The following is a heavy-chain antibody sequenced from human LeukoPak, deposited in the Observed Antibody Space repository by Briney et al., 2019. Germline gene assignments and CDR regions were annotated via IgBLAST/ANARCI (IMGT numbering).Heavy chain of an antibody. CDR1: GYTFTSYG. J-gene: IGHJ4*02. CDR3: ARSYYHDSSGELDY. Sequence: ASVKVSCKASGYTFTSYGISWVRQAPGQGLEWMGWISAYNGNTNYAQKLQGRVTMTTDTSTSTAYMELRSLRSDDTAVYYCARSYYHDSSGELDYWGQGTLVTVSS. D-gene: IGHD3-22*01. CDR2: ISAYNGNT. V-gene: IGHV1-18*01.